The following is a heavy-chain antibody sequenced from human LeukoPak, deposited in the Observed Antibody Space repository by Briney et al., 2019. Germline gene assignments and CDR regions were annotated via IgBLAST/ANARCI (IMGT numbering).Heavy chain of an antibody. D-gene: IGHD1-26*01. V-gene: IGHV1-69*13. CDR3: ARDQTYSGSYNNWFDP. J-gene: IGHJ5*02. Sequence: GASVTVSCTASGGTFSSYAISWVRQAPGQGLEWMGGIIPIFGTANYAQKFQGRVTITADESTSTAYMELSSLISEDTAVYYCARDQTYSGSYNNWFDPWGQETLVTVSS. CDR1: GGTFSSYA. CDR2: IIPIFGTA.